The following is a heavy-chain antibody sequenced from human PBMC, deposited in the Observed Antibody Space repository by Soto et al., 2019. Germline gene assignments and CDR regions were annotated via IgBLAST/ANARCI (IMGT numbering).Heavy chain of an antibody. CDR1: GFTFSSYA. J-gene: IGHJ6*02. D-gene: IGHD4-17*01. V-gene: IGHV3-23*01. CDR2: ISGSGGST. Sequence: GGSLRLSCAASGFTFSSYAMSWVRQAPGKGLEWVSAISGSGGSTYYADSVKGRFTISRDNSKNTLYLQMNSLRAEDTAVYYCAKAQGLDGYYRGGMDVWGQGTTVTVSS. CDR3: AKAQGLDGYYRGGMDV.